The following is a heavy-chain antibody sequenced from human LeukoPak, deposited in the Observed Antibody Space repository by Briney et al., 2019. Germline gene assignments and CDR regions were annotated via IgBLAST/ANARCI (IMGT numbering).Heavy chain of an antibody. J-gene: IGHJ4*02. CDR3: ARMPRPNFDWLLSDDY. V-gene: IGHV1-18*01. Sequence: ASVKVSCKASGYTFTSYGISWVRQAPGQGLEWMGWISAYNGNTNYAQKLQGRVTMTTDTSTSTAYMELRSLRSDDTAVYYCARMPRPNFDWLLSDDYWGQGTLVTVSS. D-gene: IGHD3-9*01. CDR2: ISAYNGNT. CDR1: GYTFTSYG.